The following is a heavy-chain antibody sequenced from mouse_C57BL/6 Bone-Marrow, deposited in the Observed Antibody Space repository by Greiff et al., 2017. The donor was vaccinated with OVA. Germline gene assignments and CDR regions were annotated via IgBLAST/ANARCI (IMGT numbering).Heavy chain of an antibody. CDR2: IYPRSGNT. CDR3: ARSVLANRAKGYFDY. V-gene: IGHV1-81*01. CDR1: GFTFTSYG. Sequence: VKLQESGAELARPGASVKLSCKASGFTFTSYGISWVQQRTGQGLEWIGEIYPRSGNTYYNEKFKGKATLTADKSSSTAYMELRSLTSEDSAVYFCARSVLANRAKGYFDYWGQGTTLTVSS. D-gene: IGHD1-1*01. J-gene: IGHJ2*01.